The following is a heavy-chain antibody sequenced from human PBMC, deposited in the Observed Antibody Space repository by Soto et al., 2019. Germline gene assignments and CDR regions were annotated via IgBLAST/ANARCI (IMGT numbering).Heavy chain of an antibody. Sequence: GGALRLSCAGSGVTLSGSAFHWGRPASGKGLEWVGRIRSKANSYATAYAASVKGRFTISRDDSKNTAYLQMNSLKTEDTAVYYCTRLGYNGLSDYWGQGTLVTVSS. V-gene: IGHV3-73*01. J-gene: IGHJ4*02. D-gene: IGHD1-20*01. CDR2: IRSKANSYAT. CDR3: TRLGYNGLSDY. CDR1: GVTLSGSA.